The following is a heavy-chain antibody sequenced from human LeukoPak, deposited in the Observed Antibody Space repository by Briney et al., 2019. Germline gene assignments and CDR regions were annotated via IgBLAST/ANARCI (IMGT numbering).Heavy chain of an antibody. D-gene: IGHD4-17*01. V-gene: IGHV3-11*06. Sequence: GGSLRLSCAASGFTFSDYYMSWIRQAPGKGLEWVSYISSSSSYTNYADSVKGRFTISRDNAKNSLYLQMNSLRAEDTAVYYCASFTRGTTATDWGQGTLVTVSS. CDR3: ASFTRGTTATD. CDR1: GFTFSDYY. CDR2: ISSSSSYT. J-gene: IGHJ4*02.